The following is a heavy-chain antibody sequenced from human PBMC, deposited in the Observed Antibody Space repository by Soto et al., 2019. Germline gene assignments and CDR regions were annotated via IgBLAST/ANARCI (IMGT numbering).Heavy chain of an antibody. CDR3: ARMNVDSYQFYYAMDV. D-gene: IGHD4-17*01. V-gene: IGHV2-26*01. J-gene: IGHJ6*02. CDR2: IFSDNER. CDR1: GFSLTTGKMG. Sequence: SGPTLVNPTETLTLTCNDSGFSLTTGKMGVSWIRQPPGKALEWLAHIFSDNERSYSTSLQGRLTISKDTSGSQVVLSMTNVDPVDTATYYCARMNVDSYQFYYAMDVWGQGTTVTVSS.